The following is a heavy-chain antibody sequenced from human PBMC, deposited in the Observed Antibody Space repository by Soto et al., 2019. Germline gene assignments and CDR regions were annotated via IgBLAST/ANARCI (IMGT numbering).Heavy chain of an antibody. V-gene: IGHV3-23*01. J-gene: IGHJ4*02. Sequence: PGGSLRLSCAASGFTFSSYAMSWVRQAPGKGLEWVSATTGSGDSTYHADSVKGRFTISRDNSKNTLYLQMNSLRADDSAVYHCAKAPLPSCSHDLCYPFDYWGQGTLVTVSS. CDR3: AKAPLPSCSHDLCYPFDY. CDR2: TTGSGDST. CDR1: GFTFSSYA. D-gene: IGHD2-8*01.